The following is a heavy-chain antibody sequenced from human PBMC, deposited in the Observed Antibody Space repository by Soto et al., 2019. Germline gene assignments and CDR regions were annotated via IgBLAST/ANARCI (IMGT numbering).Heavy chain of an antibody. D-gene: IGHD3-10*01. CDR3: ASSYGSGYRAFDY. CDR1: GDTFTFYS. J-gene: IGHJ4*02. CDR2: INPILSMS. V-gene: IGHV1-69*02. Sequence: QVQLVQSGAEVKKPGSSVRVSCKASGDTFTFYSINWVRQAPGLGLEWMGRINPILSMSNYAQRFQGRVTMNAEKSTRTAYMELTSLRSEDTAMYYCASSYGSGYRAFDYWGQGALVTVSS.